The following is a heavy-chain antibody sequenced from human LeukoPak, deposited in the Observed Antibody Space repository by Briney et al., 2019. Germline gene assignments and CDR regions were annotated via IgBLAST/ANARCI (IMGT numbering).Heavy chain of an antibody. D-gene: IGHD3-22*01. Sequence: GASVKVSCKASGGTFSSYAISWVRQAPGQGLEWMGRIIPILGIANYAQKFQGRVTITADKSMSTAYMELSSLRSEDTAVYYCASTYYYDSSASWAFDIWGQGTMVTVSS. CDR2: IIPILGIA. J-gene: IGHJ3*02. CDR1: GGTFSSYA. V-gene: IGHV1-69*04. CDR3: ASTYYYDSSASWAFDI.